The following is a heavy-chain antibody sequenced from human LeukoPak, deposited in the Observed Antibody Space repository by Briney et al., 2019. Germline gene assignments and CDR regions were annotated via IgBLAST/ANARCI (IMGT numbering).Heavy chain of an antibody. J-gene: IGHJ4*02. D-gene: IGHD6-19*01. V-gene: IGHV3-23*01. CDR2: ISGSGGST. CDR3: AKDVVVGERSGWLLTYFDY. Sequence: GGSLRLSCAASGFTFSSYAMSWVRQAPGKGLEWVLAISGSGGSTYYADSVKGRFTISRDNSKNTLYLQMNSLRAEDTAVYYCAKDVVVGERSGWLLTYFDYWGQGTLVTVSS. CDR1: GFTFSSYA.